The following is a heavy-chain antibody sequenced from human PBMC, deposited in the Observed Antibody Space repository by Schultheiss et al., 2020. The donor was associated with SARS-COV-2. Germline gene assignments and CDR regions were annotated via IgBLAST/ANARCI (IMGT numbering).Heavy chain of an antibody. CDR3: AKGYGSGSYYNYDAVDI. D-gene: IGHD3-10*01. J-gene: IGHJ3*02. CDR2: ISGSGGSK. V-gene: IGHV3-23*01. CDR1: GFTFDDYA. Sequence: GGSLRLSCAASGFTFDDYAMHWVRQGPGKGLEWVSGISGSGGSKHYADSVKGRFTISRDNSKNTMYLQMNSLRAEDTAVYYCAKGYGSGSYYNYDAVDIWGQGTMVTVSS.